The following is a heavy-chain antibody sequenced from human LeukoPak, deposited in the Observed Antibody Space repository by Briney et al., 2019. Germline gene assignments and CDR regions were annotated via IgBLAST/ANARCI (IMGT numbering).Heavy chain of an antibody. CDR3: ARVGDTAMGLSLYNFDY. J-gene: IGHJ4*02. V-gene: IGHV3-11*04. CDR1: GFTFSDYY. Sequence: GGSLRLSCAVSGFTFSDYYMSWIRQAPGKGLEWVSYISSSGSTIYYADSVKGRFTISRDNAKNSLYLQMNSLRAEDTAVYYCARVGDTAMGLSLYNFDYWGQGTLVTVSS. CDR2: ISSSGSTI. D-gene: IGHD5-18*01.